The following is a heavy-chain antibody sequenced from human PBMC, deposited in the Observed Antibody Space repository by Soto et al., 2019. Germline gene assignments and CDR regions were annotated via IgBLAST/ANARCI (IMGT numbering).Heavy chain of an antibody. Sequence: GGSLRLSCAASGFTFSSYWMHWVRQAPGKGLVWVSRINSDGSSTSYADSVKGRFTISRDNAKNTLYLQMNSLRAEDTAVYYCARSPGGSGPSNYYYYYMDVWGKGTTVTVSS. D-gene: IGHD1-26*01. V-gene: IGHV3-74*01. CDR2: INSDGSST. CDR3: ARSPGGSGPSNYYYYYMDV. CDR1: GFTFSSYW. J-gene: IGHJ6*03.